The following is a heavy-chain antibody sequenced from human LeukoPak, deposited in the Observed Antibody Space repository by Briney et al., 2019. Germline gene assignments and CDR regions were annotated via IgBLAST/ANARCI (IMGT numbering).Heavy chain of an antibody. D-gene: IGHD5-12*01. CDR1: GFTFSRHG. J-gene: IGHJ4*02. CDR2: ISYDGGNK. V-gene: IGHV3-30*03. Sequence: GRSLRLSCAPSGFTFSRHGMHWVRQAPGKGLEWVAVISYDGGNKYYADSVKGRFTISRDNSKNTLYLQLNSLRPEDTAVYYCARDQLAYSGYDTLFDYWGQGSLVTVSS. CDR3: ARDQLAYSGYDTLFDY.